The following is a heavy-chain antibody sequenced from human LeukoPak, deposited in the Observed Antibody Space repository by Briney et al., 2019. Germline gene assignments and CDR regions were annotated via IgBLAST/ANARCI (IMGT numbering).Heavy chain of an antibody. Sequence: SETLSLTCTVSGGSISSYYWSWIRQPAGKELEWIGRIYGSGKTDYNPYTPSLKSRVIVSLDTSKNQFSLFLTSVTAADTAMYYCARSFSDRFCFEHWGQGALVTVSS. CDR3: ARSFSDRFCFEH. J-gene: IGHJ4*02. D-gene: IGHD1-14*01. V-gene: IGHV4-4*07. CDR2: IYGSGKT. CDR1: GGSISSYY.